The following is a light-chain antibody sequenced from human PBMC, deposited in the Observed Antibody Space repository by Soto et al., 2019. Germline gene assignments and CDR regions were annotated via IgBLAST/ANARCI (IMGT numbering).Light chain of an antibody. V-gene: IGKV1-6*01. CDR2: DVS. CDR3: RPYSLVWT. Sequence: AIQMTQSPSSLSASVGDRVTITCRASQGIGKELGWYQQKPGKAPKLLIYDVSSLQSGVTSRFSGSGSATDFTLTISSLQREDFTNYFCRPYSLVWTVGQGTKVELK. J-gene: IGKJ1*01. CDR1: QGIGKE.